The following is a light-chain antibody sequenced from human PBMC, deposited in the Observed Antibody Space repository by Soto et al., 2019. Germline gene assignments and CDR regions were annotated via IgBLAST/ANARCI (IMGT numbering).Light chain of an antibody. Sequence: QLVLTQSPSASASLGASVKLTCTLRSGHSSYAIAWHQQRPEKGPRYLMKLNSDGSHSKGDGIPDRFSCSSSGAERYLTISSLQSEDESDYYCQTWVTGIQVFGGGTKLTVL. CDR1: SGHSSYA. CDR2: LNSDGSH. CDR3: QTWVTGIQV. V-gene: IGLV4-69*01. J-gene: IGLJ2*01.